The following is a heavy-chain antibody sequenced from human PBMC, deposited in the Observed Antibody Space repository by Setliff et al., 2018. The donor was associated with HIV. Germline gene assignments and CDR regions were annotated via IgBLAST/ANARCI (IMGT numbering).Heavy chain of an antibody. CDR2: INYSGST. J-gene: IGHJ2*01. CDR1: GDSISSGNYY. D-gene: IGHD3-22*01. Sequence: SETLSLTCTFSGDSISSGNYYWSWIRQPAGKGLAWTGYINYSGSTNYNPSHKSRVTVSFDTSKTQFSLKMNSVTAADTAVYYCARDALGYGSSGRFELWGRGTLVTVSS. CDR3: ARDALGYGSSGRFEL. V-gene: IGHV4-61*10.